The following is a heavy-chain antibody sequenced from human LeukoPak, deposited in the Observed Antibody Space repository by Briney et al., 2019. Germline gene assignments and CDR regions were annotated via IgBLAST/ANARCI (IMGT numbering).Heavy chain of an antibody. V-gene: IGHV3-30-3*02. CDR1: EFTFSAYT. CDR3: AKLPEHNWGSFDY. D-gene: IGHD7-27*01. Sequence: GRSLRLSCAASEFTFSAYTIHWVRQAPGKGLEWVALILYNGNNIYYADSVKGRFTISRDNSKNTLYLQMNSLRAEDTAVYYCAKLPEHNWGSFDYWGQGTLVTVSS. CDR2: ILYNGNNI. J-gene: IGHJ4*02.